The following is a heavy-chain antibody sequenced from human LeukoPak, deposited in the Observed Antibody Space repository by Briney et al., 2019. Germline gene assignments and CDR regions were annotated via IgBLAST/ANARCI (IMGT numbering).Heavy chain of an antibody. V-gene: IGHV3-73*01. CDR3: TSLSGF. CDR2: IRSKANSYAT. D-gene: IGHD3-22*01. J-gene: IGHJ4*02. Sequence: GGSLKLSCAASGFILSGSAMHWVRQASGKGLEWVGRIRSKANSYATAYAASVKGRFTISRDDSKNTAYLQMNSLKTEDTAVYYCTSLSGFWGQGTLVTVSS. CDR1: GFILSGSA.